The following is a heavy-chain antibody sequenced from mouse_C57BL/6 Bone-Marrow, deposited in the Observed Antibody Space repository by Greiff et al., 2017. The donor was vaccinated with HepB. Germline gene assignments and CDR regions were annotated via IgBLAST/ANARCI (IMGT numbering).Heavy chain of an antibody. D-gene: IGHD2-4*01. CDR3: ATLGGLRRRFAY. J-gene: IGHJ3*01. V-gene: IGHV1-61*01. CDR2: IYPSDSET. Sequence: QVQLQQSGAELVRPGSSVKLSCKASGYTFTSYWMDWVKQRPGQGLEWIGNIYPSDSETHYNQKFKDKATLTVDKSSSTAYMQLSSLTSEDSAVYYCATLGGLRRRFAYWGQGTLVTVSA. CDR1: GYTFTSYW.